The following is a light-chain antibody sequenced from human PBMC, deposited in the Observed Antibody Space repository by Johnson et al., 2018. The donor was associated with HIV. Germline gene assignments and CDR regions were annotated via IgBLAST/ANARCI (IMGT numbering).Light chain of an antibody. CDR3: GTWHSALSADV. CDR1: SSNIGNNY. V-gene: IGLV1-51*01. J-gene: IGLJ1*01. CDR2: DNN. Sequence: QSVLTQPPSVSAAPGQKVTISCSGSSSNIGNNYVSWYQQLPGTAPKLLIYDNNKRPSGIPDRFSGSKSGTSATLGITGLQTGDEADDYCGTWHSALSADVFGTGTKVTVL.